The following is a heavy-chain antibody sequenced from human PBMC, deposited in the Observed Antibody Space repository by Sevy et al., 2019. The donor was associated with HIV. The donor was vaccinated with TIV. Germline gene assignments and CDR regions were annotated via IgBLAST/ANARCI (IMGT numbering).Heavy chain of an antibody. V-gene: IGHV4-59*11. J-gene: IGHJ5*02. Sequence: SETLSLTCTVSSGSISGHYWSWIRQPTGRGLEWIGYIYYSGTTNYNPSLKSRVTISLATSKNQFSLKLNSVTTADTAVYYCARGIEDYYNSGSSLDPWGQGTLVTVSS. D-gene: IGHD3-10*01. CDR2: IYYSGTT. CDR3: ARGIEDYYNSGSSLDP. CDR1: SGSISGHY.